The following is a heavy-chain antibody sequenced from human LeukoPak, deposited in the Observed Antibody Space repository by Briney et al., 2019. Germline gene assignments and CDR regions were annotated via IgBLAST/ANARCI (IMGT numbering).Heavy chain of an antibody. CDR1: GGSISSSSYY. CDR2: IYYSGST. D-gene: IGHD4-17*01. CDR3: ACDYGDYVFDY. V-gene: IGHV4-39*01. Sequence: SETLSLTCTVSGGSISSSSYYWGWTRQPPGKGLEWIGSIYYSGSTYYNPSLKSRVTISVDTSKNQFSLKLSSVTAADTAVYYCACDYGDYVFDYWGQGTLVTVSS. J-gene: IGHJ4*02.